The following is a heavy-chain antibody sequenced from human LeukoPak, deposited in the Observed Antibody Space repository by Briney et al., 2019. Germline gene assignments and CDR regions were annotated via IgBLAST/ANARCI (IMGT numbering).Heavy chain of an antibody. CDR3: ARDCGDSYGYPTDYYYYYMDV. Sequence: GGSLRLSCAASGFTFSSYEMNWVRQAPGKGLEWVSYISSSGSTIYYADSVKGRFTISRDNAKNSLYLQMNSLRAEDTAVYYCARDCGDSYGYPTDYYYYYMDVWGKGTTVTVSS. J-gene: IGHJ6*03. CDR1: GFTFSSYE. D-gene: IGHD5-18*01. CDR2: ISSSGSTI. V-gene: IGHV3-48*03.